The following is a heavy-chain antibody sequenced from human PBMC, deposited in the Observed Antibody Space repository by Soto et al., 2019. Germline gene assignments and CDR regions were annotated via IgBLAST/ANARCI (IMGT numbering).Heavy chain of an antibody. CDR3: ARVTIAVAGIAYYFDY. D-gene: IGHD6-19*01. CDR1: GFSFSSCA. J-gene: IGHJ4*02. Sequence: QVQLVESGGGVVQPGRSLRLSCAASGFSFSSCAMHWVRQAPGKGLEWVADISHDGSNKYYADSVKGRFTISRDNSGNTVYLQMNSLIAEDTAVYYWARVTIAVAGIAYYFDYWGQGTLVTVSS. CDR2: ISHDGSNK. V-gene: IGHV3-30-3*01.